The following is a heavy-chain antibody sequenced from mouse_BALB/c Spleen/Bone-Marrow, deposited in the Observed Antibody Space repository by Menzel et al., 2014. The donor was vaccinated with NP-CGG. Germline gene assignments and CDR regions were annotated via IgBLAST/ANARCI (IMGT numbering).Heavy chain of an antibody. D-gene: IGHD1-2*01. Sequence: ECGPDLVKPGASVKISCKASGYSFTGYYMHWVKQSLGKSLEWIGRVNPNNGGTSFNQKFKGKAIFTVDKSSSAAYMELRSLTSEDSAVYYCHYYGYGGAMDYWGQGTSVTVSA. CDR3: HYYGYGGAMDY. V-gene: IGHV1-26*01. J-gene: IGHJ4*01. CDR1: GYSFTGYY. CDR2: VNPNNGGT.